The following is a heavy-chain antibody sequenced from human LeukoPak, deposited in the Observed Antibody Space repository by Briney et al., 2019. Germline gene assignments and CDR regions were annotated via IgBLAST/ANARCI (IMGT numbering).Heavy chain of an antibody. Sequence: PRGSLRHSCAGAGFSITDHHMDWVRQAPGKGLEWIGRSATTKPISCTTQYAASARGRFTISRDDSQNSLYLQLNSLKTEDTAVYFRVVTTGSGWYHFDNWGLGTLVTVSS. V-gene: IGHV3-72*01. CDR3: VVTTGSGWYHFDN. J-gene: IGHJ4*02. D-gene: IGHD6-13*01. CDR1: GFSITDHH. CDR2: SATTKPISCTT.